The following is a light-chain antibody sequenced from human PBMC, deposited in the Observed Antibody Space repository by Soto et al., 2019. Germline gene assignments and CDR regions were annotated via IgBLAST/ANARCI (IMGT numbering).Light chain of an antibody. CDR1: SSDVGGYNY. V-gene: IGLV2-14*01. Sequence: QSALTQPASVSGSLGQSITISCTGTSSDVGGYNYVSWYQQNPGKAPKLIIYEVSHRPSGISGRFSGSKSGNTASLTISGLQAGDEVDYYCSSYTTSNTFVFGTGTKLTVL. J-gene: IGLJ1*01. CDR2: EVS. CDR3: SSYTTSNTFV.